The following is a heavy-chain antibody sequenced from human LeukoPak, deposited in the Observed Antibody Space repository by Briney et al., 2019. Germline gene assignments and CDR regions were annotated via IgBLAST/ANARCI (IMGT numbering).Heavy chain of an antibody. CDR3: APVRGGDYFDY. D-gene: IGHD2-2*01. V-gene: IGHV1-2*02. J-gene: IGHJ4*02. CDR2: INPNSGDT. Sequence: ASVKVSFKTSGSTFTYMHCVRHGPGQGLAWMGWINPNSGDTDYAQNFQGRVTMTRDTSISTAYMELSRLRSDDTAVYSCAPVRGGDYFDYWGQGTLVTVSS. CDR1: GSTFTY.